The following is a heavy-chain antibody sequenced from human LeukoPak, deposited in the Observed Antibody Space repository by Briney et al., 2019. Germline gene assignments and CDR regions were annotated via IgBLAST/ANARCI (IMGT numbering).Heavy chain of an antibody. D-gene: IGHD2-21*02. CDR1: GFTFNNYA. V-gene: IGHV3-66*01. CDR3: AREGPSSGDCGTFDM. CDR2: IYSGGST. Sequence: GGSLRLSCAASGFTFNNYAMNWVRQAPGKGLEWVSVIYSGGSTYYADSVKGRFTISRDNSKNTLYLQMNSLRAEDTAVYYCAREGPSSGDCGTFDMWGQGTMVSVSS. J-gene: IGHJ3*02.